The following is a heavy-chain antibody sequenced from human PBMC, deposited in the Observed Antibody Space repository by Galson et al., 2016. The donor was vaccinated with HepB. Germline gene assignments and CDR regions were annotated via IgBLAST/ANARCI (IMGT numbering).Heavy chain of an antibody. V-gene: IGHV3-23*01. Sequence: SLRLSCAASGFTFTNFAMTWVRQAPGKGLEWVSVISGTGGGTYYADSVKGRFTISRDNSKNTLYLQMNSLRAEDTAVYYCAKESWAMTTVLSVDCWGQGTLVTVSS. D-gene: IGHD4-11*01. CDR1: GFTFTNFA. CDR3: AKESWAMTTVLSVDC. J-gene: IGHJ4*02. CDR2: ISGTGGGT.